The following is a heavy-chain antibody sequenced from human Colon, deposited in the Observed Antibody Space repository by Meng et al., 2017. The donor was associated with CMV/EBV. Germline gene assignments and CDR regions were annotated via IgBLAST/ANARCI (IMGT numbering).Heavy chain of an antibody. CDR3: ARDRVSMVRGVIYDYYGMDV. CDR1: GDSVSSNSAA. V-gene: IGHV6-1*01. D-gene: IGHD3-10*01. CDR2: TYYKSKWYD. J-gene: IGHJ6*02. Sequence: TLSLTCAISGDSVSSNSAAWNWVRQSPSRGLEWLGRTYYKSKWYDDYAVAVKSRITITPDTSTNRFSLHLKSVTPEDTAAYYCARDRVSMVRGVIYDYYGMDVWGQGTTVTV.